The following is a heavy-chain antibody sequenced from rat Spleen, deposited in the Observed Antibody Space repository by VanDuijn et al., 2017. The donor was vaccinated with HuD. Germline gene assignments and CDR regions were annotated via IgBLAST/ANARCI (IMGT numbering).Heavy chain of an antibody. CDR2: ISYDGSNT. Sequence: EVQLVESGGGLVQPGRSLKLSCAASGFTFSSYWMYWIRQAPGKGLEWVSSISYDGSNTYYRDSVKGRFTISRDNAKSTLYLQVDSLRSEDTAIYYCARPTTGIPFNYWGQGVMVTVSS. V-gene: IGHV5-29*01. J-gene: IGHJ2*01. D-gene: IGHD1-9*01. CDR1: GFTFSSYW. CDR3: ARPTTGIPFNY.